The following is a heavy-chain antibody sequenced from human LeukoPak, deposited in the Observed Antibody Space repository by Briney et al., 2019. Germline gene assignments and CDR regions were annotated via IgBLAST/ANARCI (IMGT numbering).Heavy chain of an antibody. CDR2: INPNSGDT. J-gene: IGHJ4*02. CDR3: ARAGRGYSYGCS. Sequence: VASVKASCKDSGYTFTGYYMHWVRQAPGQGLEWMGWINPNSGDTNYAQKFQGRVTMTRDTSISTAYMELSRLRSDDTAVYYCARAGRGYSYGCSWGQGTLVTVSS. V-gene: IGHV1-2*02. D-gene: IGHD5-18*01. CDR1: GYTFTGYY.